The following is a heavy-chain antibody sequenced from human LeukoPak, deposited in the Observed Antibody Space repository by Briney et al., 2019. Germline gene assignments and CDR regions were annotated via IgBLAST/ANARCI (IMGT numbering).Heavy chain of an antibody. J-gene: IGHJ4*02. D-gene: IGHD3-10*01. V-gene: IGHV4-61*02. CDR3: ARLYTGYFDY. CDR2: IYTSGST. CDR1: GGTISSGSYY. Sequence: SETLSLTCTVSGGTISSGSYYWSWIRQPAGKGLEWIGRIYTSGSTNYNPSLKSRVTISVDTSKNQFSLKLSSVTAADTAVYYCARLYTGYFDYWGQGTLVTVSS.